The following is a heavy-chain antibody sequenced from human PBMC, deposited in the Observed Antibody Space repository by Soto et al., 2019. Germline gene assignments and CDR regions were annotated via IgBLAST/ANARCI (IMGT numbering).Heavy chain of an antibody. Sequence: QVQLVQPGAEVKNPGASVKVSCKASGYTFTNYGISWVRQAPGQGLEWMGWISAYNGNTNYAQNLQGRVTMTTDTSTSTAYMELRSLRSDDTAVYYCARVRCASTSCYFGEDYYYGLDVWGQGTALTVSS. CDR1: GYTFTNYG. D-gene: IGHD2-2*01. V-gene: IGHV1-18*04. J-gene: IGHJ6*02. CDR2: ISAYNGNT. CDR3: ARVRCASTSCYFGEDYYYGLDV.